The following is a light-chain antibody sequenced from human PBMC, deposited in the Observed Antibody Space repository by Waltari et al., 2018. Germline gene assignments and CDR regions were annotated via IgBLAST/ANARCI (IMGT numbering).Light chain of an antibody. J-gene: IGLJ3*02. CDR3: QTWGTGIWV. CDR2: VNSDGSP. CDR1: SGHSSNV. V-gene: IGLV4-69*01. Sequence: QLVLTQSPSASASLGASVKITCPLSSGHSSNVVAWHQQQPEKGPRYLMKVNSDGSPSKGDGIPDRFSGSSSGAGRYLTISSLQSDDEADYYCQTWGTGIWVFGGGTRLTVL.